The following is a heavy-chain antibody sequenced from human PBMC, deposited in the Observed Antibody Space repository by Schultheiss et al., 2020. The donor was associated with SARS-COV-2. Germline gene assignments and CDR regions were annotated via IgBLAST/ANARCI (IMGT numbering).Heavy chain of an antibody. V-gene: IGHV3-30*19. CDR1: GFTFSSYG. CDR3: ARAFGGYDDY. D-gene: IGHD5-12*01. J-gene: IGHJ4*02. CDR2: IWYDGSNK. Sequence: GGSLRLSCAASGFTFSSYGMHWVRQAPGKGLEWVAVIWYDGSNKYYADSVKGRFTISRDNAKNSLYLQMNSLRAEDTAVYYCARAFGGYDDYWGQGTLVTVSS.